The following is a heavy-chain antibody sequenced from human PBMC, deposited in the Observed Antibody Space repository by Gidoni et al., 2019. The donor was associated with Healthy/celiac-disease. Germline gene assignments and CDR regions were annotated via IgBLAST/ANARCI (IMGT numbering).Heavy chain of an antibody. CDR1: GFTFSSYG. Sequence: QVQLVESGGGVVKPGRSLRLSCAASGFTFSSYGMHCVRQAPGKGLRWVAVIWYYGSNKYYADSVKGRFPISRDNSKNPLYLQMNSLRAEDTAVYYCARGVGLLWFGESPSPDYWGQGTLVTVSS. V-gene: IGHV3-33*01. CDR3: ARGVGLLWFGESPSPDY. J-gene: IGHJ4*02. CDR2: IWYYGSNK. D-gene: IGHD3-10*01.